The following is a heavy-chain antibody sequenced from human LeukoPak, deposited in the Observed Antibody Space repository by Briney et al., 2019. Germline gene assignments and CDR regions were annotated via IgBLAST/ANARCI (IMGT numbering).Heavy chain of an antibody. CDR3: ARTFYHDTNNCYYAY. CDR2: IYYSGST. V-gene: IGHV4-39*01. Sequence: SETLSLTCTVSGGSISSSSYYWGWIRQPPGKGLEWIGSIYYSGSTYYNPSLKSRVTISVDTSKNQFSLKLSSVTAADTAVYYCARTFYHDTNNCYYAYWGQGTLVTVSS. D-gene: IGHD3-22*01. CDR1: GGSISSSSYY. J-gene: IGHJ4*02.